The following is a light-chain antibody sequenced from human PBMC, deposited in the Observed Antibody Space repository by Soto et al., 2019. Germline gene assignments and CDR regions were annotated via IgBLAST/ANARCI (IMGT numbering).Light chain of an antibody. CDR2: DPS. V-gene: IGKV3D-15*01. CDR3: QQYYNWPPWT. J-gene: IGKJ1*01. CDR1: QSINGN. Sequence: ETVMTQSPATLSVSPGERATLSCRASQSINGNLAWYQQRPGQAPRLLIYDPSTRATGIPARFSGSGSGEEFTLTISSLQSEDVAVYYCQQYYNWPPWTFGQGTRVEIK.